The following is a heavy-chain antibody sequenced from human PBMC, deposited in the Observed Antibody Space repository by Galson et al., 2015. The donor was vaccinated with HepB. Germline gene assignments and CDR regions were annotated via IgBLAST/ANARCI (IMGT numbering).Heavy chain of an antibody. V-gene: IGHV3-66*01. CDR2: IYSGGST. CDR3: ARDRSPSGDDGDFAFDI. J-gene: IGHJ3*02. Sequence: SLRLSCAASGFTVSSNYMSWVRQAPGKGLEWVSVIYSGGSTYYADSVKGRFTISRDNSKNTLYLQMNSLRAEDTAVYYCARDRSPSGDDGDFAFDIWGQGTMVTVSS. D-gene: IGHD4-17*01. CDR1: GFTVSSNY.